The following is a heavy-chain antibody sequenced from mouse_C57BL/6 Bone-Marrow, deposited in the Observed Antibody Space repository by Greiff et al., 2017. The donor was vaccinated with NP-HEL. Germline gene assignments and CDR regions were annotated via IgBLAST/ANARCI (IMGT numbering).Heavy chain of an antibody. Sequence: VMLVESGPELVKPGASVKISCKASGYAFSSSWMNWVKQRPGKGLEWIGRIYPGDGVTNYNGKFKGKATLTADKSSSTAYMHLSSLTSEDSAVYFCAKLLRGAMDYWGQGTSVTVSS. CDR2: IYPGDGVT. J-gene: IGHJ4*01. CDR3: AKLLRGAMDY. V-gene: IGHV1-82*01. CDR1: GYAFSSSW. D-gene: IGHD1-1*01.